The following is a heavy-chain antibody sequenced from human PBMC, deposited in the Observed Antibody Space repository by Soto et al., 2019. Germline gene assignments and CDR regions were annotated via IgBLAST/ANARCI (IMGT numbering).Heavy chain of an antibody. V-gene: IGHV3-33*01. CDR1: GFTFSSYG. D-gene: IGHD4-17*01. CDR3: ARGPMDTVTTWGDWYVDL. CDR2: IWYDGTNK. J-gene: IGHJ2*01. Sequence: QVQLVESGGGVVQPGRSLRLSCATSGFTFSSYGMHWVRQGPGKGLEWVAVIWYDGTNKYYADSVNGRFTISRDDSKNTLCLQMTGLTAEDAAVYNCARGPMDTVTTWGDWYVDLWGGGTLVAVSS.